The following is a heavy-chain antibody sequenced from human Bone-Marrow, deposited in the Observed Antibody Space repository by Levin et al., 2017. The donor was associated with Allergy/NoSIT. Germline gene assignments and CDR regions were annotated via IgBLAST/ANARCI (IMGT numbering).Heavy chain of an antibody. CDR1: GYTFRNYG. V-gene: IGHV1-18*01. D-gene: IGHD3-3*01. J-gene: IGHJ6*02. CDR3: ARDSGRFLEWCYYYYYGMDV. Sequence: GESLKISCKASGYTFRNYGVNWVRQAPGQGLEWMGWISAHNGNTSYAQKFQGRVTMTTDTPTSTAYMELRSLRSDDTAVYYCARDSGRFLEWCYYYYYGMDVWGQGTTVTVSS. CDR2: ISAHNGNT.